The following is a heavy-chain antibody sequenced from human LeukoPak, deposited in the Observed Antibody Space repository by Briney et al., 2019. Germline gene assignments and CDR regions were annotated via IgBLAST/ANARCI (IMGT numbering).Heavy chain of an antibody. D-gene: IGHD5-24*01. J-gene: IGHJ4*02. Sequence: PGASVKVSCKASGYTFTSYDINWVRQATGQGPEWMGWMNPNSGNTGYAQKFQGRVTMTRITSISTAYMELSSLRSEDTAVYYCARGLRVRWLQFAGIDYWGQGTLVTVSS. V-gene: IGHV1-8*01. CDR2: MNPNSGNT. CDR3: ARGLRVRWLQFAGIDY. CDR1: GYTFTSYD.